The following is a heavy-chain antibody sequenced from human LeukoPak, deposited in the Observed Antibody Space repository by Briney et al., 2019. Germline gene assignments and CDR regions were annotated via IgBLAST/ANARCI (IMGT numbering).Heavy chain of an antibody. CDR3: ASPGDFWSAHDY. CDR2: IYYSGST. D-gene: IGHD3-3*01. J-gene: IGHJ4*02. Sequence: SETLSLTCTVSGGSISSSSYYWGWIRQPPGKGLEWIGSIYYSGSTYYNPSLKSRVTISVDTSKNQFSLKLSSVTAADTAVYYWASPGDFWSAHDYWGQGTLVTVSS. V-gene: IGHV4-39*01. CDR1: GGSISSSSYY.